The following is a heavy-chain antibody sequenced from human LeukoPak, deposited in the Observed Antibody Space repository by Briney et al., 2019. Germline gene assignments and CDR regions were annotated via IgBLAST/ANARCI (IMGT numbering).Heavy chain of an antibody. CDR1: GFPFSSHG. V-gene: IGHV3-21*01. D-gene: IGHD6-19*01. Sequence: GGSLRLSCAGSGFPFSSHGMNWVRQAPGKGLEWVSSISSSSSYIYYADSVKGRFTISRDNSKNTLFLQMNSLRGEDTAMYYCARVQGGGYRTADYWGQGTLVTVSS. CDR2: ISSSSSYI. CDR3: ARVQGGGYRTADY. J-gene: IGHJ4*02.